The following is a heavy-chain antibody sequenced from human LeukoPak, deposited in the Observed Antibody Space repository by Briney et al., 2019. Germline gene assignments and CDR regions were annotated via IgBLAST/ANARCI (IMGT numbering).Heavy chain of an antibody. V-gene: IGHV4-34*01. CDR1: GGSFSGYY. D-gene: IGHD2-15*01. CDR2: INHSGST. J-gene: IGHJ5*02. Sequence: SETLSLTCAVYGGSFSGYYWSWIRQPPGKGLEWIGEINHSGSTNYNPSLKSRVTISVVTSKNQFSLKLSSVTAADTAVYYCARGRVGYCSGGSCYKTYNWFDPWGQGTLVTVSS. CDR3: ARGRVGYCSGGSCYKTYNWFDP.